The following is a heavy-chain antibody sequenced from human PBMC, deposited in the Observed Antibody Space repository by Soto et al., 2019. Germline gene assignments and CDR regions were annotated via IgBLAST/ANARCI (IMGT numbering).Heavy chain of an antibody. CDR3: TREQGGLSLYYYYYYMDV. V-gene: IGHV3-49*03. Sequence: GGSLRLSCTASGFTFGDYAMSWFRQATGKGLEWVGFIRSKAYGGTTEYAASVKGRFTISRDDSKSIAYLQMNSLKTEDTAVYYCTREQGGLSLYYYYYYMDVWGKGTTVTVSS. D-gene: IGHD5-12*01. CDR1: GFTFGDYA. CDR2: IRSKAYGGTT. J-gene: IGHJ6*03.